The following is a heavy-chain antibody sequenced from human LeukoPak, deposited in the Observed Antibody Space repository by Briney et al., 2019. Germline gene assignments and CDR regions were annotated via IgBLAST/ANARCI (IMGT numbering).Heavy chain of an antibody. CDR1: GYTFTTYK. D-gene: IGHD3-16*01. J-gene: IGHJ4*02. CDR2: INPSGGST. V-gene: IGHV1-46*01. Sequence: GASVKVSCQASGYTFTTYKMYWVRQAPGQGLEWMGMINPSGGSTSYAQKFQGRVTMTRDTSTNTVYTDLSSLRSEDTAVYYCARGGGGLVYWGQGTLVTVSS. CDR3: ARGGGGLVY.